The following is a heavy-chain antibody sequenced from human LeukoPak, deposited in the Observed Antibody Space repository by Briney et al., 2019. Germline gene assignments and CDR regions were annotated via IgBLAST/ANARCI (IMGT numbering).Heavy chain of an antibody. V-gene: IGHV1-18*01. CDR1: GYTFTSYG. D-gene: IGHD5-18*01. Sequence: ASVKVSCKASGYTFTSYGISWVRQAPGQGLEWVGWISAYNGNTNYAQKLQARVTMTTDTSTSTAYMELRSLRSDDTAVYYCARPNRDTAMVNYYYYMDVWGKGTTVTVSS. CDR2: ISAYNGNT. J-gene: IGHJ6*03. CDR3: ARPNRDTAMVNYYYYMDV.